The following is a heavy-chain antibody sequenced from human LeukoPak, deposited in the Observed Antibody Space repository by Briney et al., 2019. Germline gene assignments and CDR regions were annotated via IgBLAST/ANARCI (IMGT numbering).Heavy chain of an antibody. D-gene: IGHD4-17*01. Sequence: GGSLRLSCAASGFTFSTYAMHWVRQAPGKGLEWVAVISYDGSNKYYADSVKGRFTISRDNSKNTLYLQMNSLRAEDTAVYYCARDYGDAPWGQGTLVTVSS. CDR2: ISYDGSNK. CDR1: GFTFSTYA. V-gene: IGHV3-30-3*01. J-gene: IGHJ5*02. CDR3: ARDYGDAP.